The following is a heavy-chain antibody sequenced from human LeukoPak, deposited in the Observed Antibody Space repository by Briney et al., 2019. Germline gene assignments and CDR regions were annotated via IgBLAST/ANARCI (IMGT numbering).Heavy chain of an antibody. CDR1: GYSENFYG. Sequence: ASVKVSCKTSGYSENFYGITWVRQVAGQGLEWMGWISAQHGQTEYAPNSQDRATMTTDTYTNTAYMELRSLRSDDTAVYYCARTPNWNSGIDPWGQGTLVTVSS. J-gene: IGHJ5*02. D-gene: IGHD1-7*01. V-gene: IGHV1-18*01. CDR3: ARTPNWNSGIDP. CDR2: ISAQHGQT.